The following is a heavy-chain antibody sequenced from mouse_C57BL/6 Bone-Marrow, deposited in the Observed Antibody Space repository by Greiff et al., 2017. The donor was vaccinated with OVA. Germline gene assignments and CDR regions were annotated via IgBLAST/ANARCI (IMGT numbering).Heavy chain of an antibody. D-gene: IGHD2-4*01. CDR3: AKEGYYDYDGGAWFAF. CDR2: INSNNGGT. Sequence: VQLQQSGTELAKPGASVKIPCKASGYTFTDYNMDWVKQSHGKSLEWIGDINSNNGGTIYNQKFKGKATLTVDKSSSTAYMELRSLTSEDTAVYYTAKEGYYDYDGGAWFAFWGQGTLVTVSA. V-gene: IGHV1-18*01. J-gene: IGHJ3*01. CDR1: GYTFTDYN.